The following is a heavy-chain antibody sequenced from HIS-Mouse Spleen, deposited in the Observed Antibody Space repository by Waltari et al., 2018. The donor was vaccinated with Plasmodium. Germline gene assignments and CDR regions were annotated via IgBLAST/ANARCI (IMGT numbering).Heavy chain of an antibody. Sequence: QVQLQESGPGLVKPSETLSLTCTVSGGSISSSYWIWTRKPPGKGLEWIGYIYYSGSTNYTPSLKSRVTISVDTSKNQFSLKLSSVTAADTAVYYCARLRYSYCYFDYWLPGPLFPLSS. CDR1: GGSISSSY. CDR2: IYYSGST. J-gene: IGHJ4*02. D-gene: IGHD5-18*01. CDR3: ARLRYSYCYFDY. V-gene: IGHV4-59*08.